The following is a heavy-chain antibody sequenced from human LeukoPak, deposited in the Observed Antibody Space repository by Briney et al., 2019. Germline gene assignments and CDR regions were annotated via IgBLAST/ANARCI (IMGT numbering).Heavy chain of an antibody. CDR3: ATDRNYYYDSSGYYFFDY. J-gene: IGHJ4*02. CDR1: GYTLTELS. D-gene: IGHD3-22*01. V-gene: IGHV1-24*01. Sequence: ASVKVSCKVSGYTLTELSMHWVRQAPGKGLEWMGGFDPEDGETIYAQKFQGRVTMTEDTSTDTAYMELGSLRSEDTAVYYCATDRNYYYDSSGYYFFDYWGQGTLVTVSS. CDR2: FDPEDGET.